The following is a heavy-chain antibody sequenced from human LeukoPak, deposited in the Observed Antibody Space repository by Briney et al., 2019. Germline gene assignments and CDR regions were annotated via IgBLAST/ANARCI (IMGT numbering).Heavy chain of an antibody. J-gene: IGHJ5*02. D-gene: IGHD2-15*01. Sequence: SETLSLTCTVSGGSISSYYWSWIRQPPGKGLEWIGYIYYSGSTNYNPSLKSRVTISVDTSKNQFSLKLSSVTAADTAVYYCAREGCSGGSCYSWFDPWGQGTLVTVSS. CDR3: AREGCSGGSCYSWFDP. V-gene: IGHV4-59*01. CDR2: IYYSGST. CDR1: GGSISSYY.